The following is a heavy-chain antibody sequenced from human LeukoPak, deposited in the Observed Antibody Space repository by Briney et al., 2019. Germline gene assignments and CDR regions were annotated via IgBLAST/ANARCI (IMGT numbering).Heavy chain of an antibody. V-gene: IGHV4-39*01. CDR1: GGSISSSSYY. Sequence: SETLSLTCTVSGGSISSSSYYWGWIRQPPGKGLEWIGSIYYSGSTYYNPSLKSRVTISVDTSKNQFSLKLSSVTAADTAVYYCARGGDIVVVVAATNFDYWGQGTLVTVSS. J-gene: IGHJ4*02. D-gene: IGHD2-15*01. CDR3: ARGGDIVVVVAATNFDY. CDR2: IYYSGST.